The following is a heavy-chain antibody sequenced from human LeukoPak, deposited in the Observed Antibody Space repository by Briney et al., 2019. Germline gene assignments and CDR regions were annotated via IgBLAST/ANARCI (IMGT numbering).Heavy chain of an antibody. CDR2: INPNSGGT. J-gene: IGHJ4*02. D-gene: IGHD4-17*01. CDR3: ARGDMTTVTSGGY. CDR1: GYTFTGYY. Sequence: GSVKVSCRASGYTFTGYYIHWVRQAPGQGLEWMGWINPNSGGTNYAQKFQGRVTMTRDTSISTAYMELSRLRSDDTAVYYCARGDMTTVTSGGYWGQGTLVTVSS. V-gene: IGHV1-2*02.